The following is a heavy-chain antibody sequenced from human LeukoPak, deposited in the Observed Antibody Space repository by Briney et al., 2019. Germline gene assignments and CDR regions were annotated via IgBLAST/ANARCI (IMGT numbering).Heavy chain of an antibody. Sequence: GGSLRLTCAASGFTVSSSYMMWVRQAPGKGLEWVSAISGSGGSTYYADSVKGRFTISRDNSKNTLYLQMNSLRAEDTAVYYCAKTDPYSGSDYWGQGTLVTVSS. CDR2: ISGSGGST. CDR1: GFTVSSSY. D-gene: IGHD6-19*01. J-gene: IGHJ4*02. CDR3: AKTDPYSGSDY. V-gene: IGHV3-23*01.